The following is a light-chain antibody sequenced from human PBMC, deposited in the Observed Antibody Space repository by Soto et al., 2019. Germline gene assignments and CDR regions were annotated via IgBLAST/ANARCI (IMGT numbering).Light chain of an antibody. J-gene: IGLJ2*01. Sequence: QSVLTQPPSVSGTPGQRVTISCSGSSSNIGSNAVNWYQQLPGTAPKLLIYTNNQRPSGVPDRFSGSKSGNSASLAISGLQSEDEADYYCAAWDDSLNGVVFGGGTQLTVL. V-gene: IGLV1-44*01. CDR1: SSNIGSNA. CDR3: AAWDDSLNGVV. CDR2: TNN.